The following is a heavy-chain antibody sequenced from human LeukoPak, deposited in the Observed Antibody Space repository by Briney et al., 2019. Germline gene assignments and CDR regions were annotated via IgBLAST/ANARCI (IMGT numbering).Heavy chain of an antibody. CDR2: ISAYNGNT. D-gene: IGHD3-10*01. V-gene: IGHV1-18*01. CDR1: GYTFTSYG. Sequence: ASVKVSCKASGYTFTSYGISWVRKAPGQGLERMGRISAYNGNTNYAQKLQGRVTMTTDTSTSTAYMELRSLRSDDTAVYYCARGITMVRGVPIALHFDYWGQGTLVTVSS. J-gene: IGHJ4*02. CDR3: ARGITMVRGVPIALHFDY.